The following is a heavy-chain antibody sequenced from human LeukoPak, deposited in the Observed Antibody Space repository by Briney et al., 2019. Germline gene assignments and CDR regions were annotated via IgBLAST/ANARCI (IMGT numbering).Heavy chain of an antibody. CDR1: GDSISSYH. Sequence: SETLTLTCTVSGDSISSYHWSWLRQPRGKGLEWLGFISNSGSTTYNPSLKSRITISVDRSKNQFSLKLSSVTAADTAVYYCARGGGYCSGGSCYAYFDYWGQGTLVTVSS. CDR2: ISNSGST. CDR3: ARGGGYCSGGSCYAYFDY. D-gene: IGHD2-15*01. J-gene: IGHJ4*02. V-gene: IGHV4-59*12.